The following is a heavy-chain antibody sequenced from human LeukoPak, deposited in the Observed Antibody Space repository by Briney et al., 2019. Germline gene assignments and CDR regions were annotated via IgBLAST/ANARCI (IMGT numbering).Heavy chain of an antibody. CDR1: GFTFSNYG. Sequence: GGSLRLSCGASGFTFSNYGMLWARQAPGKGLEWVAFIRYDGNNKLYADSMKGRFTISRDNSKNTLYLHINSLRAEDTAVYYCVKDNPLDYWGQGTLVIVSS. J-gene: IGHJ4*02. CDR2: IRYDGNNK. D-gene: IGHD1-14*01. CDR3: VKDNPLDY. V-gene: IGHV3-30*02.